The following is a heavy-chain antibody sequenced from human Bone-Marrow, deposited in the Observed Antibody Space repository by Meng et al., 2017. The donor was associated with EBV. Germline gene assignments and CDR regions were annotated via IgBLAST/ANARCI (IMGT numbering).Heavy chain of an antibody. D-gene: IGHD3-10*01. CDR3: AKSRSSTPGIVDD. CDR2: IYDTGTT. V-gene: IGHV4-61*01. CDR1: GVTVNSGTYH. Sequence: VQRQESGPGVVKPSETLSLTCVVSGVTVNSGTYHWSWIRQSPGKGLEWIGYIYDTGTTIYNPSLNSRVTILLETSKNQFSLRLHSVTTADTAVYYCAKSRSSTPGIVDDWGQGTLVTVSS. J-gene: IGHJ4*02.